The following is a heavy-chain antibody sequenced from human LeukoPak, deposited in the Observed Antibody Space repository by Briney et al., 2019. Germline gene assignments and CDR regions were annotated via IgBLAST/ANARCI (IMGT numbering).Heavy chain of an antibody. CDR2: IYYSGST. Sequence: PSGTLSLTCAVSGGSISSTNWWSWVRQPPGKGLEWIGNIYYSGSTYYKPSLRSRLTMSVDTSKNHFSLKLSSVTAADTAVYHCATDSGGWSHYWGRGILVTVSS. V-gene: IGHV4-4*02. J-gene: IGHJ4*02. CDR1: GGSISSTNW. D-gene: IGHD6-19*01. CDR3: ATDSGGWSHY.